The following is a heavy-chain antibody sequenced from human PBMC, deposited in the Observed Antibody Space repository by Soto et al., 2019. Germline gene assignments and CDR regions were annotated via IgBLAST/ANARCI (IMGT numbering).Heavy chain of an antibody. Sequence: ASVKVSCKASGYTFTSYDIHWVRQATGQGLAWMGWMNPNTGNTDFAQNFQGRVTMTANTSTGTAYMELGSLTSEDTAIYYCARAVRTGFYGMDVWGQGTTVTVAS. CDR3: ARAVRTGFYGMDV. CDR2: MNPNTGNT. V-gene: IGHV1-8*01. J-gene: IGHJ6*02. CDR1: GYTFTSYD.